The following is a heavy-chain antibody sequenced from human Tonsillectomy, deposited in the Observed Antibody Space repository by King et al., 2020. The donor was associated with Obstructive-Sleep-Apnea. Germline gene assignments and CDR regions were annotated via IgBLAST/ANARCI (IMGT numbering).Heavy chain of an antibody. CDR3: ARRSTTNCYVGCTFDI. V-gene: IGHV4-4*07. CDR2: IYASGST. J-gene: IGHJ3*02. D-gene: IGHD2-2*01. CDR1: GASISSYY. Sequence: QLQESGPGLVKPSETLSLTCSVSGASISSYYWSWIRQPAGKGLEWIGRIYASGSTNYNPSLKSRVTMSLDTSKNQFSLKLSSVTAAETAVYYCARRSTTNCYVGCTFDIWGQGTRVTVPS.